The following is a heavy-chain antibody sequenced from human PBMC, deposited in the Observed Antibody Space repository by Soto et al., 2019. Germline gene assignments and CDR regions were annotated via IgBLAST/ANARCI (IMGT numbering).Heavy chain of an antibody. V-gene: IGHV1-2*02. Sequence: ASVKVSCKASGYTFTGYYMHWVRQAPGQGLEWMGWINPNSGGTNYAQKFQGRVTMTRDTSISTAYMELSRLRSDDTAVYYCARDPKKVVITTRRFYYYYGMDVWGQGTTVTVSS. CDR1: GYTFTGYY. CDR3: ARDPKKVVITTRRFYYYYGMDV. D-gene: IGHD3-22*01. CDR2: INPNSGGT. J-gene: IGHJ6*02.